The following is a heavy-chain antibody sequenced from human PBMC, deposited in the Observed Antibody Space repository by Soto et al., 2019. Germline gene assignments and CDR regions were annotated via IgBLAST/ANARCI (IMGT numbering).Heavy chain of an antibody. Sequence: EVQLLESGGGLVQPGGSLRLSCAASGFTFSSYAMSWVRQAPGKGLEWVSAISGSGGSTYYSDSVKGRFTISRDNSKNTVYLQMNSLRAEDTAVYYCARGGGSRAAAGSDYWGQGTLVTVSS. CDR1: GFTFSSYA. D-gene: IGHD6-13*01. V-gene: IGHV3-23*01. J-gene: IGHJ4*02. CDR3: ARGGGSRAAAGSDY. CDR2: ISGSGGST.